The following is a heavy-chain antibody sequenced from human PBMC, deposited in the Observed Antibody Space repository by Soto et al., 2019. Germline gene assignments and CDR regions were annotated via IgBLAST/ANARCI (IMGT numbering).Heavy chain of an antibody. D-gene: IGHD2-21*02. J-gene: IGHJ4*02. V-gene: IGHV1-18*01. Sequence: QVHLVQSGPEVKKPGAALRVSCKASGYQFTHFTIALVRQAPGQGLEWMGRTSTYDGNRDYEQKLQDRVVMTTDTSTTTAYMEPLRLRSDDTAVYYCARVEYGDLVYLALWGQGTQVNVSS. CDR1: GYQFTHFT. CDR3: ARVEYGDLVYLAL. CDR2: TSTYDGNR.